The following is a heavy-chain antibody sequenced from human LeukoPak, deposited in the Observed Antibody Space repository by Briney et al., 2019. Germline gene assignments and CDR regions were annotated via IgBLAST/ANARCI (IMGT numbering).Heavy chain of an antibody. CDR3: ARASSLYDILTAFDY. V-gene: IGHV1-69*13. D-gene: IGHD3-9*01. CDR1: GYTFTGYY. Sequence: SVKVSCKASGYTFTGYYMHWVRQAPGQGLKWMGGIIPIFGTANYAQKFQGRVTITADESTSTAYMELSSLRSEDTAVYYCARASSLYDILTAFDYWGQGALVTVSS. J-gene: IGHJ4*02. CDR2: IIPIFGTA.